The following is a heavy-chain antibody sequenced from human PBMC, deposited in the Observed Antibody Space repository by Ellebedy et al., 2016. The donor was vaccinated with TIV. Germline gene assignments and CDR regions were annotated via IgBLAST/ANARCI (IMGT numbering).Heavy chain of an antibody. CDR2: IGSAGDT. V-gene: IGHV3-13*01. D-gene: IGHD3-10*01. J-gene: IGHJ4*02. CDR1: GFTFSSHD. CDR3: AKDRATLWFGDPEDY. Sequence: GESLKISCAASGFTFSSHDMHWVRQGTGKGLEWVSAIGSAGDTSYSGSVKGRFTISRENGKNSVYLQMNSLRAEDTAVYYCAKDRATLWFGDPEDYWGQGTLVTVSS.